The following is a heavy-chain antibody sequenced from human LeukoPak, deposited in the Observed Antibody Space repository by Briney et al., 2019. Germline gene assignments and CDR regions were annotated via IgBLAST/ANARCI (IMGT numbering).Heavy chain of an antibody. Sequence: SETLSLTCAVSGYSISSGYYWCWIRQPPRKELQWFVGIYYSGSTSYYPSSISRVTISVDTSKNQFSLKLSSVTAADTAVYYCVRQNGAMVRGVTDYWGQGTLVTVSS. V-gene: IGHV4-38-2*01. CDR1: GYSISSGYY. J-gene: IGHJ4*02. D-gene: IGHD3-10*01. CDR3: VRQNGAMVRGVTDY. CDR2: IYYSGST.